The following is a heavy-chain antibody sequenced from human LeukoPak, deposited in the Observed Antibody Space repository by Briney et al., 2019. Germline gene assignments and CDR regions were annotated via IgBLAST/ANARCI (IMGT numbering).Heavy chain of an antibody. V-gene: IGHV3-9*01. J-gene: IGHJ4*02. Sequence: GRSLRLSCAASGFTFDDYAMHWFRQAPGKGLEWVSGISWNSGSIGYADSVKGRFTISRDNAKNSLYLQMNSLRAEDTALYYCAKAIIYYDSSGPFDYWGQGTLVTVSS. CDR2: ISWNSGSI. CDR3: AKAIIYYDSSGPFDY. CDR1: GFTFDDYA. D-gene: IGHD3-22*01.